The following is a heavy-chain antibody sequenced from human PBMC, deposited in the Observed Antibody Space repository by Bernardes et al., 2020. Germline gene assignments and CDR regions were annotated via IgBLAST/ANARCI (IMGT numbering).Heavy chain of an antibody. J-gene: IGHJ6*03. CDR3: ARGLGYCSGGSCHGVGYYYYYYMDV. Sequence: GGSLRLSCAASGFTFSSYSMNWVRQAPGKGLEWVSYISSSSSTIYYADSVKGPFTISRDNAKNSLYLQMNSLRDEDTAVYYCARGLGYCSGGSCHGVGYYYYYYMDVWGKGTTVTVS. CDR1: GFTFSSYS. D-gene: IGHD2-15*01. CDR2: ISSSSSTI. V-gene: IGHV3-48*02.